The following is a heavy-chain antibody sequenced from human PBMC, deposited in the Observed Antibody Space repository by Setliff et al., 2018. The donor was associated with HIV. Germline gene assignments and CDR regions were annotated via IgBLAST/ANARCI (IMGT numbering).Heavy chain of an antibody. CDR2: ISLSGST. D-gene: IGHD6-13*01. J-gene: IGHJ5*02. V-gene: IGHV4-38-2*02. Sequence: SETLSLTCSVSGYSLSSASYWGWIRQSPEKGLEWIGSISLSGSTYYNPSLQSRVTISIDMSKNHFSLNLKSVTAADTAIYYCARGLTAPAAAGSWGQGMLVPVSS. CDR3: ARGLTAPAAAGS. CDR1: GYSLSSASY.